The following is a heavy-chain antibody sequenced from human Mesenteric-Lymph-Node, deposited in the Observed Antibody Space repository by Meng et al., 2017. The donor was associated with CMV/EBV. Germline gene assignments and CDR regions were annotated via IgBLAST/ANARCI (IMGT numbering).Heavy chain of an antibody. J-gene: IGHJ3*02. D-gene: IGHD5-24*01. CDR2: ISYDGSNK. CDR1: GFTFSSYA. Sequence: GESLKISCAASGFTFSSYAMHWVRQAPGKGLEWVAVISYDGSNKYYADSVKGRFTISRDNSKNTLYLQMNSLRAEDTAVYYCARGVNWAFETWGQGTMVTVSS. V-gene: IGHV3-30*04. CDR3: ARGVNWAFET.